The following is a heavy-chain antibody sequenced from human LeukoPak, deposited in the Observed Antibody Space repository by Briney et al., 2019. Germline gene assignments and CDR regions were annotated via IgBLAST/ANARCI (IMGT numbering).Heavy chain of an antibody. D-gene: IGHD6-19*01. J-gene: IGHJ4*02. CDR3: ARDELGQWLE. CDR2: ISAYNGNT. Sequence: ASVKVSCKASGYTFTIYGISGVPQAPGQGLECMGWISAYNGNTNYAQKPQGRVTMTTDTSTSTAYMELRSLRSDDTAVYYWARDELGQWLEWGQGTLVSVS. V-gene: IGHV1-18*01. CDR1: GYTFTIYG.